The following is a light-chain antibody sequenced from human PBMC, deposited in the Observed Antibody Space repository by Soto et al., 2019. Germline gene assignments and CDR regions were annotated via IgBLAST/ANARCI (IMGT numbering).Light chain of an antibody. V-gene: IGKV1-39*01. J-gene: IGKJ5*01. Sequence: DIQLTQSPSSLSASVGDRVAITCRVSRGISSYLNWYRQKPGRAPKLLIYDASSLQGGVPSRFSGSGSGTDFTLTISRLEPEDFAVYYCQQYGSSPPITFGQGTRLEIK. CDR1: RGISSY. CDR3: QQYGSSPPIT. CDR2: DAS.